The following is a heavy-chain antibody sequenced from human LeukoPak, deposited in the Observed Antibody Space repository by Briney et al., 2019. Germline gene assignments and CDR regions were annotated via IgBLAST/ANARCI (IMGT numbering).Heavy chain of an antibody. CDR2: ISYSGST. CDR3: ARVSRYSGGWYAFDY. D-gene: IGHD6-19*01. J-gene: IGHJ4*02. V-gene: IGHV4-59*12. Sequence: SETLSLTCTVSGGSISSYYWSWIRQPPGKGLEWVGYISYSGSTNYNPSLKSRVTISVDTSKNQFSLKLSSVTAADTAVYYCARVSRYSGGWYAFDYWGQGTLVTVSS. CDR1: GGSISSYY.